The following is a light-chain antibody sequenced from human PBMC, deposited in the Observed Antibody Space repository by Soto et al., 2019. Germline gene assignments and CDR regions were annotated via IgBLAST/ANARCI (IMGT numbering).Light chain of an antibody. CDR1: SSNIGSNT. CDR2: NNN. CDR3: AAWDDSLNGHWV. V-gene: IGLV1-44*01. J-gene: IGLJ3*02. Sequence: QSVLTQPPSASETPGQRVTISCSGSSSNIGSNTVNWYQQLPGTAPKLLLYNNNQRPSGVPDRFSGSKSGTSASLAISGLQSEDEADYFCAAWDDSLNGHWVFGGGTKLTVL.